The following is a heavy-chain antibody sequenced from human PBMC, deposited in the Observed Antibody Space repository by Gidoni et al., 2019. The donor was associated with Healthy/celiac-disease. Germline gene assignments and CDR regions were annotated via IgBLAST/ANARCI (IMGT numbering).Heavy chain of an antibody. CDR2: IYHSGST. CDR3: AGGRYSSSWYGVLLAFDY. V-gene: IGHV4-4*02. D-gene: IGHD6-13*01. CDR1: GGSIRSSNW. J-gene: IGHJ4*02. Sequence: QVQLQESGPGLVKPSGTLSLTCAVSGGSIRSSNWWSWVRQPPGKGLEWIGEIYHSGSTNYNPSLKSRVTISVDKSKNQFSLKLSSVTAADTAVYYCAGGRYSSSWYGVLLAFDYWGQGTLVTVSS.